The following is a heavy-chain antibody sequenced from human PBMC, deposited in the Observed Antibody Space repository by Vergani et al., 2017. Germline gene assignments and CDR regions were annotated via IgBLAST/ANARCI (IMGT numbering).Heavy chain of an antibody. V-gene: IGHV4-59*01. CDR2: IYYSGST. J-gene: IGHJ4*02. D-gene: IGHD3-10*01. CDR3: ARDSGGYAIDY. Sequence: QVQLQESGPGLVKPSETLSLTCTVPGGPISSYYWSWIRQPPGKGLEWIWYIYYSGSTNYNPSLKSRVTISVDTSKNQFSLKLSSVTAADTAVYYCARDSGGYAIDYWGQGTLVTVSS. CDR1: GGPISSYY.